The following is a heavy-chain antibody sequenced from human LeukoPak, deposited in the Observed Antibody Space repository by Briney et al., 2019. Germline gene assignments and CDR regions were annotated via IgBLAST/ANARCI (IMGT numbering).Heavy chain of an antibody. D-gene: IGHD5-24*01. CDR2: IYYSGST. CDR3: ARSEMATITGYDY. CDR1: GGSISSYY. J-gene: IGHJ4*02. Sequence: RTSETLSLTCTVSGGSISSYYWSWIRQPPGKGLEWIGYIYYSGSTNYNPSLKSRVTISVDTSKNQFSLKLSSVTAADTAVYYCARSEMATITGYDYWGQGTLVTVSS. V-gene: IGHV4-59*01.